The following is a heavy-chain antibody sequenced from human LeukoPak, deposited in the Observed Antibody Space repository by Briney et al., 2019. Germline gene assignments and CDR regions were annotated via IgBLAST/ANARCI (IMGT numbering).Heavy chain of an antibody. D-gene: IGHD5-18*01. Sequence: ASVKVSCKASGYIFTRYDINWVRQAPGQGLEWMGWMNPNTGNTVYAQKFQGRVTMPRDTSITTAYMELSSLRTEDTAVYFCARGMDTGFWGQGTLVTVSS. CDR3: ARGMDTGF. CDR2: MNPNTGNT. J-gene: IGHJ4*02. CDR1: GYIFTRYD. V-gene: IGHV1-8*01.